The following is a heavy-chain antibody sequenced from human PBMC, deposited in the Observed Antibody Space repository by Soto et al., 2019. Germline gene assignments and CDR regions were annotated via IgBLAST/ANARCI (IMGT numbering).Heavy chain of an antibody. CDR2: IIPIFGTA. J-gene: IGHJ4*02. CDR3: AVRGDTVTIGGPYFDY. CDR1: GGTFSSYA. Sequence: SVKVSCKASGGTFSSYAISWVRQAPGQGLEWMGGIIPIFGTANYAQKFQGRVTITADKSTSTAYMELSSLRSEDTAVYYCAVRGDTVTIGGPYFDYWGQGTLVTVSS. V-gene: IGHV1-69*06. D-gene: IGHD4-17*01.